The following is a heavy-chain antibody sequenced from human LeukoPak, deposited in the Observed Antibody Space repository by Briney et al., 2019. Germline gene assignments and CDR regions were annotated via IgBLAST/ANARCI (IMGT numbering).Heavy chain of an antibody. D-gene: IGHD3-16*01. CDR3: ARSSAGFDS. V-gene: IGHV6-1*01. CDR2: TYYRSEWFI. J-gene: IGHJ5*01. CDR1: GDSVSSNSAV. Sequence: SQPLSLTCAISGDSVSSNSAVWNWIRQSPSRGLEWLGRTYYRSEWFIDYAPSVKSRISINPDTSKNQFSLQLDSVAPEDTAVYYCARSSAGFDSWGQGTLVTVSS.